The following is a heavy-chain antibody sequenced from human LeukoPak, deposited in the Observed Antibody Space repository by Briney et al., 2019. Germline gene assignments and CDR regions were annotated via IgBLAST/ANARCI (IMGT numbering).Heavy chain of an antibody. Sequence: SETLSLTCTVSGGSISSHYWSWIRQPPGKGLEWIGYIYYSGSTNYNPSLKSRVTISVDTSKNQFSLKLSSVTAADTAVYYCARGASSSLNYWGQGTLVTVSS. CDR2: IYYSGST. V-gene: IGHV4-59*11. CDR1: GGSISSHY. D-gene: IGHD6-6*01. CDR3: ARGASSSLNY. J-gene: IGHJ4*02.